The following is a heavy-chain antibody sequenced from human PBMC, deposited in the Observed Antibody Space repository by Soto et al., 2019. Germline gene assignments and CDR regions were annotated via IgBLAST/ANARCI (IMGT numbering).Heavy chain of an antibody. J-gene: IGHJ4*02. Sequence: PSETLSLTCALSGDSVSSNSAAWNWIRQSPSRGLEWLGRTYYRSKWYNDYAASVKSRITLNPDTSKNQFSLQLNSVTPEDTAVYYCARVEGVAGDPFDCWGQGTLVTVSS. D-gene: IGHD6-19*01. CDR3: ARVEGVAGDPFDC. CDR1: GDSVSSNSAA. CDR2: TYYRSKWYN. V-gene: IGHV6-1*01.